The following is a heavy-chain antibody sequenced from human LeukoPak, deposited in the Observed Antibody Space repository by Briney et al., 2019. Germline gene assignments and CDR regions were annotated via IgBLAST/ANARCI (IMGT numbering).Heavy chain of an antibody. J-gene: IGHJ5*02. CDR3: ARDKVGRNWFDP. V-gene: IGHV4-59*01. Sequence: PSETLSLTCTVSGGSISSYYWSWIRQPPEKGLEWIGYIYYSGSTNYNPSLKSRVTISVDTSKNQFSLKLSSVTAADTAVYYCARDKVGRNWFDPWGQGTLVTVSS. CDR1: GGSISSYY. CDR2: IYYSGST.